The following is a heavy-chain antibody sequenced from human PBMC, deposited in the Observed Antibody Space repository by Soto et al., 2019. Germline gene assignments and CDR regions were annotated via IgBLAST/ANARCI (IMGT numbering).Heavy chain of an antibody. J-gene: IGHJ4*03. Sequence: PSATLSITCSVSGHSVTTNGYYWGWIRQPPGKGLQWIGNVYSTGSTFSHPSLTSRVFISLDTSKNKFSLRLTSVTAADTAVYYCARSHYTYGLLIDYWGQGTVVTVSS. CDR3: ARSHYTYGLLIDY. D-gene: IGHD2-8*01. CDR2: VYSTGST. CDR1: GHSVTTNGYY. V-gene: IGHV4-39*01.